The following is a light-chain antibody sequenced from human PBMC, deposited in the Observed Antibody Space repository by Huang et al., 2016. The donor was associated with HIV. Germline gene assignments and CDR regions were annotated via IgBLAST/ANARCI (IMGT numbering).Light chain of an antibody. J-gene: IGKJ2*01. V-gene: IGKV1-16*01. CDR2: SSS. CDR1: QDISEY. CDR3: QQYDNYPRT. Sequence: DIQMTQSPSSLSASVGATVTITCRASQDISEYVAWFQQKPGQAPTSLIYSSSTLHPGVPSRFSGSGSGTRFTLTINSLQPEDFATYYCQQYDNYPRTFGQGTKVDIK.